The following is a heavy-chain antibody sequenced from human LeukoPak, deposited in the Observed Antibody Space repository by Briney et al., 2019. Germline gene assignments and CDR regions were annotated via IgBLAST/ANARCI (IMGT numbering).Heavy chain of an antibody. CDR1: GYTFTSYD. D-gene: IGHD6-13*01. V-gene: IGHV1-8*01. J-gene: IGHJ6*03. CDR3: ARHPGSSWYFLGTLGNYYMGV. CDR2: MNPNSGNT. Sequence: GASVKVSCKASGYTFTSYDINWVRQATGQGLEWMGWMNPNSGNTGYAQKFQGRVSMTRNTSISTAYMELSSLRSEDTAVYYCARHPGSSWYFLGTLGNYYMGVWGKGTTVTISS.